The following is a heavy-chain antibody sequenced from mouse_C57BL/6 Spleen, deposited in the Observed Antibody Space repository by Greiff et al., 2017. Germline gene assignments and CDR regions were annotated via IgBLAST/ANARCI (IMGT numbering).Heavy chain of an antibody. Sequence: QVQLQQPGAELVKPGASVKLSCKASGYTFTSYWMHWVKQRPGQGLEWIGMIHPNSGSTNYNEKFKSKATLTVDKSSSTAYMQLSSLTSEDSAVYYCGRGGAIYYDNYSYWYFDVWGTGTTVTVSS. CDR3: GRGGAIYYDNYSYWYFDV. CDR2: IHPNSGST. V-gene: IGHV1-64*01. CDR1: GYTFTSYW. D-gene: IGHD2-1*01. J-gene: IGHJ1*03.